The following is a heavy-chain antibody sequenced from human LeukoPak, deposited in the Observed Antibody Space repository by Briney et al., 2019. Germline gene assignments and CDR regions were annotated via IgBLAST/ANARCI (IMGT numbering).Heavy chain of an antibody. V-gene: IGHV3-23*01. J-gene: IGHJ4*02. Sequence: GGSLRLSCAASGFTFSSYAMSWVRQAPGKGLEWVSVISGSGGSTYYADSVKGRFTISRDNSKNTLYLQMNSLRAEDTAVYYCAKVRFLEWLYGPYYFDYWGQGTLVTVSS. CDR1: GFTFSSYA. CDR3: AKVRFLEWLYGPYYFDY. CDR2: ISGSGGST. D-gene: IGHD3-3*01.